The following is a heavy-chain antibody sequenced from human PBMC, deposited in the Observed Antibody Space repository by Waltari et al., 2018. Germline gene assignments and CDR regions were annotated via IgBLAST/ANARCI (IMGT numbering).Heavy chain of an antibody. CDR1: RGSIRSHY. Sequence: QVHLQESGPGQVKPSETLSLTCDVSRGSIRSHYWSWIRRPPGKGLEWIGYIYYNGATNYNPALSSRVTISVDTAKNQFSLKLSSVTAADTAVYYCARDRVVPADEPDYYGLDVWGQGTTVTVSS. CDR2: IYYNGAT. J-gene: IGHJ6*02. D-gene: IGHD2-2*01. V-gene: IGHV4-59*11. CDR3: ARDRVVPADEPDYYGLDV.